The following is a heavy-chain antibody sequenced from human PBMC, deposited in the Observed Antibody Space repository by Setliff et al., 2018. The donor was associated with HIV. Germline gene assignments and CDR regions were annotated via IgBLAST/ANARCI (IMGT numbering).Heavy chain of an antibody. CDR1: EFTFSSYK. CDR2: IKQDGSEK. D-gene: IGHD2-15*01. CDR3: ARDLRSSHGSPNYFDY. V-gene: IGHV3-7*01. Sequence: GGSLRLSCAASEFTFSSYKMSWVRQAPGKGLEWVANIKQDGSEKYYADSVKGRFTISRDNAKNSLYLEMNSLRAEETAVYYCARDLRSSHGSPNYFDYWGRGALVTVS. J-gene: IGHJ4*02.